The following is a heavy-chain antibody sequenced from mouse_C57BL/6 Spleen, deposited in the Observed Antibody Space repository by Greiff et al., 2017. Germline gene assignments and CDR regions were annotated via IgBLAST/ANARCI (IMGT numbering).Heavy chain of an antibody. D-gene: IGHD1-1*01. V-gene: IGHV1-82*01. J-gene: IGHJ2*01. CDR1: GYAFSSSW. CDR3: ARDMSTTVVEYFDY. CDR2: IYPGAGAT. Sequence: VQRVESGPGLVKPGASVTISCKASGYAFSSSWMNWVQQRPGKGLEWIGRIYPGAGATNYNGQFKGQGTLTADKSSSTVDMQLSSMTSEETAVYFCARDMSTTVVEYFDYWGQGTTLTVSA.